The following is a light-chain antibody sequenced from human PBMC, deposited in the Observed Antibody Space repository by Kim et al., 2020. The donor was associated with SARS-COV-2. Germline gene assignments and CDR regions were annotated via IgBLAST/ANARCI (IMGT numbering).Light chain of an antibody. CDR1: NIGSKS. J-gene: IGLJ2*01. CDR3: QVWDSASDHPV. V-gene: IGLV3-21*01. CDR2: YDS. Sequence: APGKTAKIPCGGNNIGSKSVHWYQQEPGQAPVMVIYYDSDRPSGIPERFSGSNSGNTATLTISRVEAGDEADYYCQVWDSASDHPVFGGGTQLTVL.